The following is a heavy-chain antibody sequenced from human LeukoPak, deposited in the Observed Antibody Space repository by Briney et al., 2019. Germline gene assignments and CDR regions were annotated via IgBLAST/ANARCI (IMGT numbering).Heavy chain of an antibody. CDR3: ARFQLVENNCFAP. CDR2: INPYNGNT. Sequence: ASVKVSCAASGYTFTSHGISWVRQAPGEGLEWMGWINPYNGNTNYAQRMQGGVTLTTDTSTTTAYMELRSLRPDATAASYCARFQLVENNCFAPCGQGTLATVS. V-gene: IGHV1-18*01. D-gene: IGHD6-13*01. J-gene: IGHJ5*02. CDR1: GYTFTSHG.